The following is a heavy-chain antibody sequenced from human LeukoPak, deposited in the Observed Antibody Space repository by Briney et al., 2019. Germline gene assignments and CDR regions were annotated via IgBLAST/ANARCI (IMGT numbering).Heavy chain of an antibody. CDR3: AKNGPAMQAYYYYYMDV. D-gene: IGHD2-2*01. Sequence: GRSLRLSCAASGFTFDDYAMHWVRQAPGKGLEWVSGISWNSGSIGYADSVKGRFTISRDNAKNSLYLQMNSLRAEDTALYYCAKNGPAMQAYYYYYMDVWGEGTTVTVSS. CDR2: ISWNSGSI. J-gene: IGHJ6*03. V-gene: IGHV3-9*01. CDR1: GFTFDDYA.